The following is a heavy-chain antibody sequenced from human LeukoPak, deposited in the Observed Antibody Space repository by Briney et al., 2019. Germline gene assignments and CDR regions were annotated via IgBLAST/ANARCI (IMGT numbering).Heavy chain of an antibody. CDR1: RGFISNFY. CDR3: ARTRYGSGSYTFLDY. V-gene: IGHV4-4*07. J-gene: IGHJ4*02. Sequence: SETLSLTCTVSRGFISNFYWSWVRQPAGKGLEWVGHVFTSGTTNYNPSLKSRVTMSIDTSKNQFSLKLSSVTAADTAVYYCARTRYGSGSYTFLDYWGQGTLVTVSS. D-gene: IGHD3-10*01. CDR2: VFTSGTT.